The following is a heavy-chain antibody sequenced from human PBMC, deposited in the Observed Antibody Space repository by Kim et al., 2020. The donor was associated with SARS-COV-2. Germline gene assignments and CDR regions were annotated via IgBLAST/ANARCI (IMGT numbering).Heavy chain of an antibody. V-gene: IGHV4-4*02. CDR1: GGSISSSNW. CDR3: ARRTYDTLTGHFDY. Sequence: SETLSLTCAVSGGSISSSNWWSWVRQPPGKGLEWIGEIYHSGSTNYNPSLKSRVTISVDKSKNQFSLKLSSVTAADTAVYYCARRTYDTLTGHFDYWGQGTLVTVSS. J-gene: IGHJ4*02. CDR2: IYHSGST. D-gene: IGHD3-9*01.